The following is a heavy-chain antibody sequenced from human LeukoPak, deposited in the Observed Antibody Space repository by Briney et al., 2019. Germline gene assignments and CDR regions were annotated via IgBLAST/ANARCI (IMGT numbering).Heavy chain of an antibody. CDR3: ARDLGGIYYIAY. Sequence: GGSLRLSCAASGFTFSSYGMHWVRQAPGEGLEWVAYIGYDGSKKYYSDSVKGRFTISRDNSKNTVHLQMNSLRAAGTALYFCARDLGGIYYIAYWGQGTLVTVSS. D-gene: IGHD2-15*01. J-gene: IGHJ4*02. CDR2: IGYDGSKK. V-gene: IGHV3-30*02. CDR1: GFTFSSYG.